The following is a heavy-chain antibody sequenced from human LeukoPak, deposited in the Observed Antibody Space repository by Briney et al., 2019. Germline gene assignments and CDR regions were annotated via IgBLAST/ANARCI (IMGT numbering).Heavy chain of an antibody. J-gene: IGHJ6*03. CDR2: IYTSGST. CDR1: GGSISSGSYY. CDR3: ARDHCSGGSCYRVYYYYYMDV. Sequence: SETLSLTCTVSGGSISSGSYYWRWIRQPAGKGLEWIGRIYTSGSTNYNPSLKSRVTISVDTSKNQFSLKLSSVTAADTAVYYCARDHCSGGSCYRVYYYYYMDVWGKGTTVTVSS. V-gene: IGHV4-61*02. D-gene: IGHD2-15*01.